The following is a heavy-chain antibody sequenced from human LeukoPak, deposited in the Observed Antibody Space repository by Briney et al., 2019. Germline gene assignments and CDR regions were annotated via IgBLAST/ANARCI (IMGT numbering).Heavy chain of an antibody. D-gene: IGHD3-3*01. J-gene: IGHJ6*02. CDR3: ARINDLWSGPTLDV. Sequence: PSQTLSLTCTVSGGSISSGGHSWSWIRQPLGKGLEWIGYIYHSGSGSTYYNPSLKSRVTISIDKSKNQFSLKLNSVTAADTAVYYCARINDLWSGPTLDVWGQGTTVTVSS. CDR1: GGSISSGGHS. V-gene: IGHV4-30-2*01. CDR2: IYHSGSGST.